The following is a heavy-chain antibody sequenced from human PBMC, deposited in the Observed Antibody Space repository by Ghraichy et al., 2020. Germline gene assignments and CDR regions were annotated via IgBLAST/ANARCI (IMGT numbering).Heavy chain of an antibody. CDR3: ARLSGADWDYYGVDV. D-gene: IGHD1-26*01. CDR2: IDTDAET. CDR1: GFTFRTYD. V-gene: IGHV3-13*01. Sequence: LSLTCAASGFTFRTYDIHWVRQAPGKGLEWVSSIDTDAETYYADYVKGRFIISRDNVEKSVSLQMNNVRAGDTGLYYCARLSGADWDYYGVDVWGQGTTVIVSS. J-gene: IGHJ6*01.